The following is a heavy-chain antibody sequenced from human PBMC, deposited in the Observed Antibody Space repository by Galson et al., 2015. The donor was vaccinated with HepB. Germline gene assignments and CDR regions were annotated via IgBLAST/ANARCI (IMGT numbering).Heavy chain of an antibody. CDR2: ISSSSSTI. D-gene: IGHD2-2*01. CDR3: ARDADPAPDCSSTSCYVGGYFDY. CDR1: GLTFSSYS. J-gene: IGHJ4*02. V-gene: IGHV3-48*02. Sequence: SLRLSCAASGLTFSSYSMNWVRQAPGKGLEWVSYISSSSSTIYYADSVKGRFTISRDNAKNSLYLQMNSLRDEDTAVYYCARDADPAPDCSSTSCYVGGYFDYWGQGTLVTVSS.